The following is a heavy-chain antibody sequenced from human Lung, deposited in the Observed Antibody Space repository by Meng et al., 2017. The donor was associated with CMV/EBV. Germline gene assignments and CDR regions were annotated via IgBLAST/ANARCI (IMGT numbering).Heavy chain of an antibody. CDR2: ISSSGSIK. D-gene: IGHD1-26*01. CDR1: GFIFSDYY. J-gene: IGHJ5*02. V-gene: IGHV3-11*04. CDR3: ARDFSAVHNWFDA. Sequence: RLSCAASGFIFSDYYMTWIRQAPGKGLEWVAYISSSGSIKKYADSVEGRFTISRDNAKKSLYLQMNSLGAEDTAFYYCARDFSAVHNWFDAWGRGTRVTVSS.